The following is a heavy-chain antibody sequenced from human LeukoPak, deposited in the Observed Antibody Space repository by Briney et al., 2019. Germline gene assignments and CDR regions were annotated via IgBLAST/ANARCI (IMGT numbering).Heavy chain of an antibody. J-gene: IGHJ4*02. V-gene: IGHV3-23*01. Sequence: GGSLRLSCAASGFTFSSYAMSWVRQAPGRGLEWVSAINGSGGSTYYADSVKGRFTISRDNSKNTLYLQMNSLRAEDTAVYYCATKGLDYGDQLPGVYYFDYWGQGTLVTVSS. D-gene: IGHD4-17*01. CDR3: ATKGLDYGDQLPGVYYFDY. CDR1: GFTFSSYA. CDR2: INGSGGST.